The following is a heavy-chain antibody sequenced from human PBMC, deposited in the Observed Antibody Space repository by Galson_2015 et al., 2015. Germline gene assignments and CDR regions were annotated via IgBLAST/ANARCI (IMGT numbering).Heavy chain of an antibody. J-gene: IGHJ4*02. CDR3: ARDPLWDRTVGFDY. Sequence: SLRLSCAASGFTFGSDWMHWVRQAPGKGLVWVSRINSDGTDKTYADSVKGRFTISRDNAKNTLYLQMNSLRAEDTAVYYCARDPLWDRTVGFDYWGQGTLVTVSS. D-gene: IGHD3-16*01. CDR2: INSDGTDK. V-gene: IGHV3-74*01. CDR1: GFTFGSDW.